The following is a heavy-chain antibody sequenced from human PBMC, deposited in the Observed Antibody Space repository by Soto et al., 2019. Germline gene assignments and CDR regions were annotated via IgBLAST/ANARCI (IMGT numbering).Heavy chain of an antibody. Sequence: GESLKISCQGSGYSFTTYWISWVRQMPGKGLECMGRIDPTDSYTDYSPSFEGHVTMSVDRSINTAYLEWSSLKASDTAMYYCAKLSLANSSSGHRIFDYWGQGTLVTVSS. CDR1: GYSFTTYW. J-gene: IGHJ4*02. V-gene: IGHV5-10-1*01. D-gene: IGHD3-22*01. CDR2: IDPTDSYT. CDR3: AKLSLANSSSGHRIFDY.